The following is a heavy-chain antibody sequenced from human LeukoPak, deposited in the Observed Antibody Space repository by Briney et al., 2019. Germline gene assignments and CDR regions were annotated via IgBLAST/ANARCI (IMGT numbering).Heavy chain of an antibody. D-gene: IGHD2-8*01. CDR3: ARSYLYANAFDI. CDR1: GYTFTGYY. Sequence: ASVKVSCKASGYTFTGYYMRWVRQAPGQGLEWMGWINPNSGGTNYAQKFQGRVTMTRDTSISTAYMELSRLRSDDTAVYYCARSYLYANAFDIWGQGTIVTVSS. J-gene: IGHJ3*02. V-gene: IGHV1-2*02. CDR2: INPNSGGT.